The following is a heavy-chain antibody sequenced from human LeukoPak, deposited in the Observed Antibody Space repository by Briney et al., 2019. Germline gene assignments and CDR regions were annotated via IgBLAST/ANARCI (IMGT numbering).Heavy chain of an antibody. Sequence: PSETLSLTCAVSGYSISSGYYWGWIRQPPGKRLEWIGSIYHSGSTYYNPSLKSRVTISVDTSKNQFSLKLNSVTAADSAMYYCATTATLDYWGQGTLVTVSS. CDR1: GYSISSGYY. J-gene: IGHJ4*02. CDR3: ATTATLDY. CDR2: IYHSGST. D-gene: IGHD5-18*01. V-gene: IGHV4-38-2*01.